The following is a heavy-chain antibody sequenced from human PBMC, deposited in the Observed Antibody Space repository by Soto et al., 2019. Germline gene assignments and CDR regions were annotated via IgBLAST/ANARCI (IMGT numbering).Heavy chain of an antibody. V-gene: IGHV1-69*13. J-gene: IGHJ6*02. CDR2: IIPIFGTA. CDR3: ARSAFLYLDIVVLNGTDV. Sequence: RASVKVSCKASGGTFSSYAISWVRQAPGQGLEWMGGIIPIFGTANYAQKFQGRVTITADESTSTAYMELSSLRSEDTAVYYCARSAFLYLDIVVLNGTDVSGPGTTGTV. D-gene: IGHD2-15*01. CDR1: GGTFSSYA.